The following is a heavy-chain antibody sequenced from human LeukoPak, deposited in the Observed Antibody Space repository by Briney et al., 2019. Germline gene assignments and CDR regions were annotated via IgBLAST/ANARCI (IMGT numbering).Heavy chain of an antibody. CDR1: GYTFTGNY. J-gene: IGHJ1*01. CDR2: INPNSGGT. D-gene: IGHD6-13*01. V-gene: IGHV1-2*02. CDR3: ARDQGIAAAVGGYFQH. Sequence: ASVKVSCKASGYTFTGNYMHWVRQAPGQGLEWMGWINPNSGGTNYAQKFQGRVTMTRDTSISTAYMELSRLRSDDTAVYYCARDQGIAAAVGGYFQHRGQGTLVTVSS.